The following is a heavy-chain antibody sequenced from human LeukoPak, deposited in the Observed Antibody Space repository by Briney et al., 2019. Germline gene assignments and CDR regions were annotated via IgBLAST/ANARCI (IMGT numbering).Heavy chain of an antibody. CDR1: GFTVSTNC. Sequence: GGSLRLSCAASGFTVSTNCMTWVRQAPGKGLEWVSTIYSGGTTYYADSVMGRFTISRHNSRNTLYLQVNSLRAEDTAVYYCARVDTVMAYYFDLWGQGTLVTVSS. J-gene: IGHJ4*02. V-gene: IGHV3-53*04. CDR2: IYSGGTT. CDR3: ARVDTVMAYYFDL. D-gene: IGHD5-18*01.